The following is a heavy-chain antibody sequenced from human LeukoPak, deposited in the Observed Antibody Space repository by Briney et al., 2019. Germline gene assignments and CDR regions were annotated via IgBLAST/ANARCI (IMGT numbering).Heavy chain of an antibody. D-gene: IGHD2-2*01. CDR2: ISAYNGNT. V-gene: IGHV1-18*01. Sequence: ASVKVSCKASGYTFTSYGISWVRQAPGQGLEWMGWISAYNGNTNYAQKLQGRVTMTTDTSTSTAYMELRSLRSDDTAVYYCARVDIVVVPAAMGWRDYYYYYMDVWGKGTTVTVSS. CDR1: GYTFTSYG. CDR3: ARVDIVVVPAAMGWRDYYYYYMDV. J-gene: IGHJ6*03.